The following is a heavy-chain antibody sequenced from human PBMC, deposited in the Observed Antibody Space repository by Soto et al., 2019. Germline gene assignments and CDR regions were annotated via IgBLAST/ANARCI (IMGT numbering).Heavy chain of an antibody. V-gene: IGHV3-11*01. Sequence: GGSLRLSCAASGFTFSDYYMSWIRQAPGKGLEWVSYSSSTSGGTIYHADSVKGRFTISRDNAKNSLYLQMNSLRAEDTAVYYCARVRYSSGYWYDRSDNWYMDVWGKGTTVTVSS. CDR1: GFTFSDYY. J-gene: IGHJ6*03. CDR2: SSSTSGGTI. CDR3: ARVRYSSGYWYDRSDNWYMDV. D-gene: IGHD6-25*01.